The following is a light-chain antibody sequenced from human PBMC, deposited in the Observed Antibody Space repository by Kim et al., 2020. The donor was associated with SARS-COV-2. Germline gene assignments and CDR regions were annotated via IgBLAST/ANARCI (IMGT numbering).Light chain of an antibody. CDR3: QHYNNWPLR. CDR2: GAS. J-gene: IGKJ2*03. Sequence: EIVMTQSPATLSVSPGERATLSCRASQSVSSYLAWYQQKPGQAPRLLIYGASTRATGIPARFSGSGSGTEFTLTISSLQSEDFAVYYCQHYNNWPLRFGQGTKLEI. CDR1: QSVSSY. V-gene: IGKV3-15*01.